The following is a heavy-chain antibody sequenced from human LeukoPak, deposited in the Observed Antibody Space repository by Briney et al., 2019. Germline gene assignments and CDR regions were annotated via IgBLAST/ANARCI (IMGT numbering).Heavy chain of an antibody. CDR1: GFTFSTYW. V-gene: IGHV3-7*01. Sequence: TGGSLRLSCVASGFTFSTYWMSWVRQAPGKGLEWVANMKQDGSEKYYVDSVKGRFTISRDNAKNSLYLQMNSLRAEDTAVYYCARRYFDLWGRGTLVTVSS. CDR2: MKQDGSEK. CDR3: ARRYFDL. J-gene: IGHJ2*01.